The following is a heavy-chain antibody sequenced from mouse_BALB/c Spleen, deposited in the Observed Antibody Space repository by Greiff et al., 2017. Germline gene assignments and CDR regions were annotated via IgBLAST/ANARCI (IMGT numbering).Heavy chain of an antibody. V-gene: IGHV5-6-3*01. Sequence: EVMLVESGGGLVQPGGSLKLSCAASGFTFSSYGMSWVRQTPDKRLELVATINSNGGSTYYPDSVKGRFTISRDNAKNTLYLQMSSLKSEDTAMYYCARKNAMDYWGQGTSVTVSS. CDR3: ARKNAMDY. J-gene: IGHJ4*01. CDR1: GFTFSSYG. CDR2: INSNGGST.